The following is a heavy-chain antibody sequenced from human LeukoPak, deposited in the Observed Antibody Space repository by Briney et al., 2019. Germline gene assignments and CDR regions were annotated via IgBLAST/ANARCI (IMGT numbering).Heavy chain of an antibody. V-gene: IGHV3-20*04. CDR1: GFTLDDYG. CDR3: ARVAWGRNGGSYFIDYYFDY. Sequence: GGSLRLSCAASGFTLDDYGMSWVRQAPGKGLEWVSGINWNGGSTGYADSVKGRFTISRDNAKNSLYLQMNSLRAEDTALYYCARVAWGRNGGSYFIDYYFDYWGQGTLVTVSS. CDR2: INWNGGST. J-gene: IGHJ4*02. D-gene: IGHD1-26*01.